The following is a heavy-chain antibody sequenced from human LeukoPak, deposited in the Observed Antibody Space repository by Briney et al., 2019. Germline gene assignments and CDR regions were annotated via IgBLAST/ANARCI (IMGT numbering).Heavy chain of an antibody. CDR2: IYSGGST. J-gene: IGHJ4*02. V-gene: IGHV3-66*01. Sequence: GGSLRLSCAASGFTVSSNYMSWVRQAPGKGLEWVSVIYSGGSTYYADSVKGRFTISRDNSKNTLYLQMNSLRAEDTAVYYCAVSSGWYNPFDYGGQGTLVTVSS. CDR3: AVSSGWYNPFDY. CDR1: GFTVSSNY. D-gene: IGHD6-19*01.